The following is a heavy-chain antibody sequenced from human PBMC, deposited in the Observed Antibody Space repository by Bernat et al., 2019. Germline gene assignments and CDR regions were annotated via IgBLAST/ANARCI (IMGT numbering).Heavy chain of an antibody. CDR1: GGSFSGYY. CDR2: INHSGST. D-gene: IGHD2-2*01. Sequence: QVQLQQWGAGLLKPSETLSLTCAVYGGSFSGYYWSWIRQPPGKGLEWIGEINHSGSTNYNPSLKSRVTISVDTSKNQFSLKLSSVTAADTAVYYCARVWVPAATMRIDAFDIWGQGTMVTVSS. V-gene: IGHV4-34*01. CDR3: ARVWVPAATMRIDAFDI. J-gene: IGHJ3*02.